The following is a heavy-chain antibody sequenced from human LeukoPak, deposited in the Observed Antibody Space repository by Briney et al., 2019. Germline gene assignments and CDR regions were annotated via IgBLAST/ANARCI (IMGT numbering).Heavy chain of an antibody. CDR1: GGSISSGGYY. CDR2: IYYGGST. J-gene: IGHJ5*02. D-gene: IGHD5-24*01. CDR3: ARDRDDSWFDP. V-gene: IGHV4-31*03. Sequence: SETLSLTCTVSGGSISSGGYYWSWIRQLPGKGLEWIGYIYYGGSTYYNPSLKSRVSISVATSKNRFSLRLSSVTAADTAVYYCARDRDDSWFDPWGQGTLVTVSS.